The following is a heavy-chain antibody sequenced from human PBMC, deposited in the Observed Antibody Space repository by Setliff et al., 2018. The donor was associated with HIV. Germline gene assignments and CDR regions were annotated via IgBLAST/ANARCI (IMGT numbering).Heavy chain of an antibody. J-gene: IGHJ2*01. CDR3: ARDDHYYDSGSYYSDWYFDL. Sequence: SVKVSCKASGYAFSTSAISWVRQAPGQGLEWMGGIIPIFGSTKYAQKFQGRVTITADESTSTADMELSSLRSEDTAVYYCARDDHYYDSGSYYSDWYFDLWGRGTLVTVSS. V-gene: IGHV1-69*13. D-gene: IGHD3-10*01. CDR1: GYAFSTSA. CDR2: IIPIFGST.